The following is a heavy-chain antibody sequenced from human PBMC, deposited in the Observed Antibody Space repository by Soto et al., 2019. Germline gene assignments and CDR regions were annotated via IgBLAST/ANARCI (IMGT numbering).Heavy chain of an antibody. Sequence: QITLKESGPTLVKPTQTLTLTYTFSGFSLSTSGVGVGWIRQPPGKALEWLALIYWNDDKRYSPSLKSRLTITKDTSKNQVVLTMTNMDPVDTATYYCAHRKYIWGSYGFDPWGQGTLVTVSS. CDR2: IYWNDDK. J-gene: IGHJ5*02. CDR1: GFSLSTSGVG. CDR3: AHRKYIWGSYGFDP. D-gene: IGHD3-16*01. V-gene: IGHV2-5*01.